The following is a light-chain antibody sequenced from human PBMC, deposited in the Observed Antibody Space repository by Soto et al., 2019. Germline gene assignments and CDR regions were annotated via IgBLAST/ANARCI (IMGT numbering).Light chain of an antibody. CDR2: DVS. Sequence: PSTLSASAGDRVTITCRASQSINNLLAWYQQKPGKAPKFLIYDVSTLESGVPSRFSGSGSGTDFTLTISSLQPEDFATYYCQQSYSTPISFGQGTRLEIK. J-gene: IGKJ5*01. CDR3: QQSYSTPIS. CDR1: QSINNL. V-gene: IGKV1-39*01.